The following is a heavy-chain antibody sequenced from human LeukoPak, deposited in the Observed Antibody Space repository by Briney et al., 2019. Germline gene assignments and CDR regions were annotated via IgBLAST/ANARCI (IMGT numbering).Heavy chain of an antibody. V-gene: IGHV4-34*01. Sequence: SETLSLTCAVSGGSFSGYYWSWIRQPPGKGLEWIGEINHSGSTNYNPSLKSRVTISVDTSKNQFSLKLSSVTAADTAVYYCARGRCETGYSSSWSYEAYILYYYYYGMDVWGQGTTVTVSS. J-gene: IGHJ6*02. D-gene: IGHD6-13*01. CDR3: ARGRCETGYSSSWSYEAYILYYYYYGMDV. CDR2: INHSGST. CDR1: GGSFSGYY.